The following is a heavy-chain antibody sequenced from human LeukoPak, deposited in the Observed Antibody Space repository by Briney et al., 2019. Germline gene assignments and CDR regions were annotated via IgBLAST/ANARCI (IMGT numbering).Heavy chain of an antibody. D-gene: IGHD3-22*01. CDR1: GFTFSSYA. Sequence: GGSLRLSCAASGFTFSSYAMSWVRQAPGKGLEWVSAISGSGGSTYYADTVKGRFTISRDNSKNTLYLQMNSLRAEDTAVYYCAKDFDYYYDSSGYFHYWGQGTLVTVSS. CDR3: AKDFDYYYDSSGYFHY. J-gene: IGHJ4*02. V-gene: IGHV3-23*01. CDR2: ISGSGGST.